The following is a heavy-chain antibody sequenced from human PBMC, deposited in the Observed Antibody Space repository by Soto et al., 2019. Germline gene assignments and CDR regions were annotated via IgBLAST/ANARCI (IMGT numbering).Heavy chain of an antibody. V-gene: IGHV3-74*01. D-gene: IGHD1-1*01. CDR1: EFTFSNYW. J-gene: IGHJ4*02. CDR3: ARDVQLQSFDY. Sequence: EAQLVQSGGGLVQPGGSLRLSCVASEFTFSNYWMHWVRQAPGKGLVWVSRINSDGSGTSYADSVKGRFTISRDNAKHALYLQMNCLRAEDKAVYYCARDVQLQSFDYWGQGTLVTVSS. CDR2: INSDGSGT.